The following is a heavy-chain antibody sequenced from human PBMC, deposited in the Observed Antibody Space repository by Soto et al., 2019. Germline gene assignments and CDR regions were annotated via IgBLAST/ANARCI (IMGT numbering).Heavy chain of an antibody. CDR2: ISSSSSTI. CDR1: GFTFSSYS. D-gene: IGHD4-17*01. V-gene: IGHV3-48*02. CDR3: ARVKTTVTFTSNWFDP. Sequence: PGGSLRLSCAASGFTFSSYSMNWVRQAPGKGLEWVSYISSSSSTIYYADSVKGRFTISRDNAKNSLYLQMNSLRDEDTAVYYCARVKTTVTFTSNWFDPWGQGTLVTVSS. J-gene: IGHJ5*02.